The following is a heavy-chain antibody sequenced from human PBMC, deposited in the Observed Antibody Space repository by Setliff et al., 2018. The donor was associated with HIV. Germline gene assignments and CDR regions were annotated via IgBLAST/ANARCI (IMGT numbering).Heavy chain of an antibody. J-gene: IGHJ4*02. CDR2: ISRVSGSTI. Sequence: GGSLRLSCAASGFTFSRYSMNWVRQAPGKGLEWVSYISRVSGSTIYYADSVKGRFTISRDNAKNSMFLQMNSLRAEDTAVYYCARTNNNYYYDTSDYFAGYYFDSWGQGTLVTVSS. D-gene: IGHD3-22*01. V-gene: IGHV3-48*01. CDR1: GFTFSRYS. CDR3: ARTNNNYYYDTSDYFAGYYFDS.